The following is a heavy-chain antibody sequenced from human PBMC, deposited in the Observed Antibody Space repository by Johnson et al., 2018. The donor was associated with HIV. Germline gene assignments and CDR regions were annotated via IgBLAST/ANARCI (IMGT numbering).Heavy chain of an antibody. V-gene: IGHV3-30*04. CDR1: GFTFSSYA. D-gene: IGHD1-1*01. Sequence: QVQLVESGGGVVQPGRSLRLSCAASGFTFSSYAMHWVRQAPGKGLEWVAVVSYDGNKKYYADSVKGRFTISRDNSKNTLYLQMNSLRAEDTAVYYCARARNWNDDDAFDIWGQGTMVTVSS. CDR3: ARARNWNDDDAFDI. CDR2: VSYDGNKK. J-gene: IGHJ3*02.